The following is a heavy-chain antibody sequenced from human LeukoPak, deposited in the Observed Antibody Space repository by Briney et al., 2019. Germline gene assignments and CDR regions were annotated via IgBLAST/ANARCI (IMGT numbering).Heavy chain of an antibody. Sequence: SETLSLTCTVSGGSISSSTYYWGWIRQPPGTGLEWIGTIFYSGTTYYNPSLKSRVTISVDTSKNQFSLKLSSVTAADTAVYYCARSYYYGSGSYFNWFDPWGQGTLVTVSS. CDR1: GGSISSSTYY. CDR2: IFYSGTT. CDR3: ARSYYYGSGSYFNWFDP. V-gene: IGHV4-39*01. J-gene: IGHJ5*02. D-gene: IGHD3-10*01.